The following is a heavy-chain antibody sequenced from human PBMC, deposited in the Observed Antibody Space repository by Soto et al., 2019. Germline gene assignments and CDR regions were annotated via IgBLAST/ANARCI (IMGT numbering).Heavy chain of an antibody. D-gene: IGHD3-9*01. CDR1: GGTFSSYA. Sequence: SVKVSCKASGGTFSSYAISWVRQAPGQGLEWMGGIIPIFGTANYAQKFQGRVTITADESTSTAYMELSSLRSEDTAVYYCARGVLRYFDWLPKLHYYYYGMDVWGQGTTVTVSS. CDR3: ARGVLRYFDWLPKLHYYYYGMDV. CDR2: IIPIFGTA. V-gene: IGHV1-69*13. J-gene: IGHJ6*02.